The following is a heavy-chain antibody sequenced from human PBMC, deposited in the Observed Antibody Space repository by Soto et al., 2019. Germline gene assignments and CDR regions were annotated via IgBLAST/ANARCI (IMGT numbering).Heavy chain of an antibody. CDR2: IHPRDSDT. V-gene: IGHV5-51*01. D-gene: IGHD6-6*01. CDR3: ARDGSYSSYCCASDV. Sequence: EVQLVQSGAEVKKPGESLKISCKGSGYDFSTYYIGWVRQMPGKGLEWLGLIHPRDSDTRYSPSFQGQVTISVDQSINTAYLQWSSLKASDTATYYCARDGSYSSYCCASDVWGQGTKVTVSA. CDR1: GYDFSTYY. J-gene: IGHJ3*01.